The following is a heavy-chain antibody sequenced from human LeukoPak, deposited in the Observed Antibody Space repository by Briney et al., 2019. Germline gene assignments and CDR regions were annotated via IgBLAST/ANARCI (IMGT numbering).Heavy chain of an antibody. CDR3: TRPVGVGRFLEWLPIPHYYYMDV. CDR1: GFTFGDYA. Sequence: GGSLRLSCTASGFTFGDYAMSWVRQAPGKGLEWVGFIRSKAYGGTTEYAASVKGRFTISRDDSKSIAYLQMNNLKTEDTAVYYCTRPVGVGRFLEWLPIPHYYYMDVWGKGTTVTVPS. V-gene: IGHV3-49*04. D-gene: IGHD3-3*01. CDR2: IRSKAYGGTT. J-gene: IGHJ6*03.